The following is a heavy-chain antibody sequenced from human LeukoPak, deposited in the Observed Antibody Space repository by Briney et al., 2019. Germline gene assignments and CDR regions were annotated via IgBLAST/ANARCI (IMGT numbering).Heavy chain of an antibody. Sequence: GVSVKVSCKPSVYTFTSYYMHWVRQAPGQGLEWMGIINPSGGSTSYAQKFQGRVTMTRDTSTSTVYMELSSLRSEDTAVYYCARASGGYGGMEDYWGQGTLVTVSS. J-gene: IGHJ4*02. CDR2: INPSGGST. CDR1: VYTFTSYY. CDR3: ARASGGYGGMEDY. D-gene: IGHD4-23*01. V-gene: IGHV1-46*01.